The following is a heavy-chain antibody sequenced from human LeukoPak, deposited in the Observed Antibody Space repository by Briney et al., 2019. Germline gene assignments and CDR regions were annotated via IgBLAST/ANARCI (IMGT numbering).Heavy chain of an antibody. CDR2: TYYRSKWYN. D-gene: IGHD1-26*01. Sequence: SQTLSLTCAISGDSVSSNSASWNWIRQSPSRGLEWLGRTYYRSKWYNEYAVSVKGRITINPDTSKNQFSLQLKSVTAEDSAVYYCARSAGGTVDYWGQGTLVTVSS. V-gene: IGHV6-1*01. CDR3: ARSAGGTVDY. J-gene: IGHJ4*02. CDR1: GDSVSSNSAS.